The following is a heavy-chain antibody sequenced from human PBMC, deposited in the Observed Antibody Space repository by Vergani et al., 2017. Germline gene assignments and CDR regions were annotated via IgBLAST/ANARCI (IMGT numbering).Heavy chain of an antibody. CDR1: GYTFTSYG. CDR2: ISAYNGNT. V-gene: IGHV1-18*01. CDR3: AGLGLDYGSGTASPFDY. D-gene: IGHD3-10*01. Sequence: QVQLVQSGAEVKKPGASVKVSCKASGYTFTSYGISWVRQAPGQGLEWMGWISAYNGNTNYAQKLQGRVTMTTDTSTGTAYMELRSLRSDATAVYYCAGLGLDYGSGTASPFDYWGQGTLVTVSS. J-gene: IGHJ4*02.